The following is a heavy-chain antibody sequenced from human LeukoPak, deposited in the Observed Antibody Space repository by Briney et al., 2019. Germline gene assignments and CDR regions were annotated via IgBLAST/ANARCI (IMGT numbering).Heavy chain of an antibody. CDR2: IIPIFGTA. J-gene: IGHJ6*03. D-gene: IGHD3-22*01. CDR3: ASGSSGYGYYYYMDV. CDR1: GYTFTSYD. Sequence: SVKVSCKASGYTFTSYDINWVRQAPGQGLEWMGGIIPIFGTANYAQKFQGRVTITADESTSTAYMELSSLRSEDTAVYYCASGSSGYGYYYYMDVWGKGTTVTVSS. V-gene: IGHV1-69*13.